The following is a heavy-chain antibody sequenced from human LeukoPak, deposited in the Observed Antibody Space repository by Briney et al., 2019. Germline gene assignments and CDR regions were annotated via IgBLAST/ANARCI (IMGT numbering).Heavy chain of an antibody. Sequence: ASVKVSCKASGGTFSSYAISWVRQAPGHGLEWTGRIIPILGIANYAQKFQGRVTITADKYTSTAYMELSSLRSEDTAVYYCARDYGDYYFDYWGQGTLVTVSS. CDR1: GGTFSSYA. J-gene: IGHJ4*02. V-gene: IGHV1-69*04. CDR3: ARDYGDYYFDY. CDR2: IIPILGIA. D-gene: IGHD4-17*01.